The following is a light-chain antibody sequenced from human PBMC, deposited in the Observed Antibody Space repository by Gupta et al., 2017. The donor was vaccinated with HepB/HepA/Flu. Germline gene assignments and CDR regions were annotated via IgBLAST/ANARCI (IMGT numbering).Light chain of an antibody. J-gene: IGLJ2*01. Sequence: QSALTQPRSVSGSPGQSVTISCTGTSSDVGGYNYVSWYQQHPGKAPKFMIYDVTKRPSGVPDRFSGSKSGNTASLTISGLQAEDEANYHCCSYAGSHSWVFGVGTKVTVL. CDR2: DVT. CDR1: SSDVGGYNY. V-gene: IGLV2-11*01. CDR3: CSYAGSHSWV.